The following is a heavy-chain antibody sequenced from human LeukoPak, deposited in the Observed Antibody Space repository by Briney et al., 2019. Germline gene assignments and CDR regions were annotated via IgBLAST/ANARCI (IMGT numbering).Heavy chain of an antibody. CDR1: GYTFTSYG. D-gene: IGHD2-21*02. CDR2: ISAYNGNT. Sequence: ASVKVSCKASGYTFTSYGISWVRQAPGQGLERMGWISAYNGNTNYAQKLQGRVTMTTDTSTSTAYMELRSLRSDDTAVYYCARGKTTVYCGGDCYAFDYWGQGSLVTVSS. V-gene: IGHV1-18*01. J-gene: IGHJ4*02. CDR3: ARGKTTVYCGGDCYAFDY.